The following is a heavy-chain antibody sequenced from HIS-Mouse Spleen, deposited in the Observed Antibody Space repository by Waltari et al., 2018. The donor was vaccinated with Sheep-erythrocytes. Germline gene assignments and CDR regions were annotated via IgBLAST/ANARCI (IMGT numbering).Heavy chain of an antibody. CDR2: SSSSSSYI. J-gene: IGHJ3*02. CDR3: ARDSTSDAFDI. V-gene: IGHV3-21*01. CDR1: GFPSRSYS. Sequence: EVQLVESGDGLVKPGASLRLSCRASGFPSRSYSMHWGRQAPGKGLEWVSSSSSSSSYIYYADSVKGRFTISRDNAKNSLYLQMNSLRAEDTAVYYCARDSTSDAFDIWGQGTMVTVSS. D-gene: IGHD6-6*01.